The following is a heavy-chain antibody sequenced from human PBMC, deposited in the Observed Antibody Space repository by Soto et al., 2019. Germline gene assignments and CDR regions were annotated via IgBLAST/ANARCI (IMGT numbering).Heavy chain of an antibody. CDR2: IIPILGIA. CDR3: ARDRVVRGSSRYYYYGMDV. CDR1: GGTFSSYT. Sequence: QVQLVQSGAEVKKPGSSVKVSCNASGGTFSSYTISWVRQAPGQGLEWMGRIIPILGIANYAQKFQGRVTITADKSTSTAYMELSSLRSEDTAVYYCARDRVVRGSSRYYYYGMDVWGQGTTVTVSS. J-gene: IGHJ6*02. D-gene: IGHD3-10*01. V-gene: IGHV1-69*08.